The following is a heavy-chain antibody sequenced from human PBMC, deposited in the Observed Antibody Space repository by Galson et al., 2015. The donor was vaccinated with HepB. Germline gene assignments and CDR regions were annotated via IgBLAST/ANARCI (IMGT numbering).Heavy chain of an antibody. CDR2: IIPILGIA. Sequence: SVKVSCKASGYTFTSYGISWVRQAPGQGLEWMGRIIPILGIANYAQKFQGRVTITADKSTSTAYMELSSLRSEDTAVYYCARVAAGDLNWFDPWGQGTLVTVSS. V-gene: IGHV1-69*04. J-gene: IGHJ5*02. CDR3: ARVAAGDLNWFDP. D-gene: IGHD4-17*01. CDR1: GYTFTSYG.